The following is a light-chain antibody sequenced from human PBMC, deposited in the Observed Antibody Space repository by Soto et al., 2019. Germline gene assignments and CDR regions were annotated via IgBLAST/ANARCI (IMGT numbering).Light chain of an antibody. CDR2: EVT. CDR1: SSDVGGYDH. J-gene: IGLJ2*01. CDR3: QSYDSGLSDVV. Sequence: QSVLTQPPSASGSPGQSVTIPCTGTSSDVGGYDHVSWYQQHPGKAPKLMIYEVTKRPAGVPDRFSGSKSGNTASLTVSGLQAEDEADYYCQSYDSGLSDVVFGGGTQLTVL. V-gene: IGLV2-8*01.